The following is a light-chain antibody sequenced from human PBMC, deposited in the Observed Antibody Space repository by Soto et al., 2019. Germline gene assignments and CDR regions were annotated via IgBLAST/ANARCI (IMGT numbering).Light chain of an antibody. CDR2: EGT. CDR3: CSYAGDTKVL. V-gene: IGLV2-23*01. Sequence: QSALTQPASVSATPEQSITISCTGTSSDVGSYNLVSWYQQHPGKAPKLMMYEGTKRPSGVSDRFSGSMSGSTASLTVSGLQAEDEADYYCCSYAGDTKVLFGGGTKLTVL. CDR1: SSDVGSYNL. J-gene: IGLJ2*01.